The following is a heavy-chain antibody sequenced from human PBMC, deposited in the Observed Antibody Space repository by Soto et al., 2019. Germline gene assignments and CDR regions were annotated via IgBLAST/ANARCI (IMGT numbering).Heavy chain of an antibody. CDR1: GGSISSSY. V-gene: IGHV4-59*08. J-gene: IGHJ4*02. D-gene: IGHD3-22*01. CDR3: ARHVDYYDSSGSDY. CDR2: IYDSGST. Sequence: SETLSLTCTVSGGSISSSYWSWIRQPPGKGLEWIGYIYDSGSTYYNSSLKSRVTMSVDTSKNQFSLKLSSVTAADTAVYYCARHVDYYDSSGSDYWGQGTLVTVSS.